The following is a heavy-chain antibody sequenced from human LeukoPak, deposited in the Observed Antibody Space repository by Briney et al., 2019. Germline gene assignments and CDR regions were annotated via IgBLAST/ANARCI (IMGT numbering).Heavy chain of an antibody. Sequence: GGSLRLSCAASGFTVSSNYMSWVRQAPGKGLEWVSVIYSGGSTYYADSVKGRFTISRDNSKNTLYLQMNSLRAEDTAVYYCARGYDFWSGLLGGWFDPWGQGTLVTVSS. CDR3: ARGYDFWSGLLGGWFDP. V-gene: IGHV3-53*01. CDR1: GFTVSSNY. J-gene: IGHJ5*02. D-gene: IGHD3-3*01. CDR2: IYSGGST.